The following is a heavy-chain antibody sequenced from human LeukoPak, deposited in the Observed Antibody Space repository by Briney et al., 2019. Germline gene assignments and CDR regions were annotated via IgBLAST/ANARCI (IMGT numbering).Heavy chain of an antibody. CDR1: GGSISSGSYY. CDR2: IYTSGST. V-gene: IGHV4-61*02. Sequence: PSQTLSLTCTVSGGSISSGSYYWSWIRQPAGKGLEWIGRIYTSGSTNYNPSLKSRVTISVDTSKNQFSLKLSSVTAADTAVYYCARESTETWQWQVLFDIWGQGTMVTVSS. J-gene: IGHJ3*02. D-gene: IGHD6-19*01. CDR3: ARESTETWQWQVLFDI.